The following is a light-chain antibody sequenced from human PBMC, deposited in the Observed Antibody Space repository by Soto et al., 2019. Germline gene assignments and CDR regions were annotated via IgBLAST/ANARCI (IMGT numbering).Light chain of an antibody. CDR3: QQYGSSPPIT. CDR2: GAS. Sequence: ELVLTQSPAPLSVSPGARAPRXCRANKSVSSSLAWYQRKPGQAPRLLIYGASTRATGIPARFSASGSGTEFTLTISRLEPEDFAVYYCQQYGSSPPITFGGGTKVDIK. J-gene: IGKJ4*01. V-gene: IGKV3-20*01. CDR1: KSVSSS.